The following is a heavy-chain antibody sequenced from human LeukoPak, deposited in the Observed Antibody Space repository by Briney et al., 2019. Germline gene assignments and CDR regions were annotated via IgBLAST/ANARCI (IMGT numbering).Heavy chain of an antibody. Sequence: GASLRLSCAASGFTFSSYAMSWVRQAPGKGLEWVSAISGSGGSTYYADSVKGRFTISRDNCKNTLYLQMNSLRAEDTDVYYCAKQGSIAAYNWFDPWGQGTLVTVSS. V-gene: IGHV3-23*01. CDR2: ISGSGGST. J-gene: IGHJ5*02. D-gene: IGHD6-6*01. CDR3: AKQGSIAAYNWFDP. CDR1: GFTFSSYA.